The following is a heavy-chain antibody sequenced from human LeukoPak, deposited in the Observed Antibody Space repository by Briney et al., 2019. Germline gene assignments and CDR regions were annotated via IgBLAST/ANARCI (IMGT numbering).Heavy chain of an antibody. D-gene: IGHD3-16*01. V-gene: IGHV4-34*01. CDR2: INHSGST. CDR1: GGSFSGYY. Sequence: SETPSLTCAVYGGSFSGYYWSWIRQPPGKGLEWIGEINHSGSTNYNPSLKSRVTISVDTSKNQFSLKLSSVTAADTAVYYCARALTRGLHTMGGIDYWAREPWPPFPQ. J-gene: IGHJ4*02. CDR3: ARALTRGLHTMGGIDY.